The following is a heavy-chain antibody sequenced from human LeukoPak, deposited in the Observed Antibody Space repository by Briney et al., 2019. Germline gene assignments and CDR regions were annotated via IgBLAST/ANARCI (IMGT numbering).Heavy chain of an antibody. CDR1: GGSISSYY. V-gene: IGHV4-4*07. J-gene: IGHJ4*02. D-gene: IGHD3-3*01. CDR2: IYTSGST. CDR3: AREGYDFWSGYLVDY. Sequence: SETLSLTCTVSGGSISSYYWSWIRQPAGKGLEWIGRIYTSGSTNYNPSLKSRVTMSVDTSKNQSSLKLSSVTAADTAVYYCAREGYDFWSGYLVDYWGQGTLVTVSS.